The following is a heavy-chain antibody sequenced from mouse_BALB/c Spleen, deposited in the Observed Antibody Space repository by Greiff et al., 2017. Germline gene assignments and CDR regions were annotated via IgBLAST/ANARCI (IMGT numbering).Heavy chain of an antibody. CDR3: ARDGREGAMED. CDR1: GFTFSDYY. J-gene: IGHJ4*01. CDR2: ISGGGSYT. D-gene: IGHD4-1*01. V-gene: IGHV5-4*02. Sequence: EVKLMESGGGLVKPGGSLKLSCAASGFTFSDYYMYWVRQTPEKRLEWVATISGGGSYTYYPDSVKGRFTISRDNAKNKLYLHMSSLKSEDTAMYYCARDGREGAMEDWGRGTSVTVSS.